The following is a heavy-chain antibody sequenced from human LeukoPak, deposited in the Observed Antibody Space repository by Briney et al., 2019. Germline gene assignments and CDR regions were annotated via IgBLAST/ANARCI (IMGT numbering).Heavy chain of an antibody. Sequence: GASVKVSCKASGGTFSSYAISWVRQAPGQGLEWMGGIIPIFGTANYAQKFQGRVTITADESTSTAYMELSSLRSEDTAVYYCARDQGIAAAGWFDPWGQGTLVTVSS. V-gene: IGHV1-69*13. CDR3: ARDQGIAAAGWFDP. CDR1: GGTFSSYA. J-gene: IGHJ5*02. D-gene: IGHD2-15*01. CDR2: IIPIFGTA.